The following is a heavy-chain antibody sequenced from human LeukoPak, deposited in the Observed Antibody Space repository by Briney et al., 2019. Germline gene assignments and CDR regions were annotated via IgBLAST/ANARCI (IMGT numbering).Heavy chain of an antibody. CDR3: ARGVYYYGSGSLNWFDP. CDR2: VYTSGST. D-gene: IGHD3-10*01. Sequence: SETLSLTCTVSGGSISSGSYYWSWLRQPAGKGLEWIGRVYTSGSTNYNPSLKSRVTISVDTSKNQFSLKLSSVTAADTAVYYCARGVYYYGSGSLNWFDPWGQGTRVTVSS. V-gene: IGHV4-61*02. CDR1: GGSISSGSYY. J-gene: IGHJ5*02.